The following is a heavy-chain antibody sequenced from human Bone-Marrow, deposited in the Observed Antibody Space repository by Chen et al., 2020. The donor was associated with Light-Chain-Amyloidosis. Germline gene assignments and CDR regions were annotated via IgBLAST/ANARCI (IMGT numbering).Heavy chain of an antibody. CDR2: IIPIFGTA. CDR3: ASTPGWFDP. CDR1: GGTFSSYA. J-gene: IGHJ5*02. Sequence: QVQLVHSGAEVKKTGSSVKVSCKASGGTFSSYAISWVRHASGQGLEWMGGIIPIFGTANYAQKFQGRVTITTDESTSTAYMELSSLRSEDTAVYYCASTPGWFDPWGQGTLVTVSS. V-gene: IGHV1-69*05.